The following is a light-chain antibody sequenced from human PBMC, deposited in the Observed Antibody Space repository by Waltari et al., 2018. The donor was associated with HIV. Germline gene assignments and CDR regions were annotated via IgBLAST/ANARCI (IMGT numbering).Light chain of an antibody. CDR2: EVS. CDR1: HRLRHRDGKTY. J-gene: IGKJ1*01. CDR3: MQSIQLWT. V-gene: IGKV2D-29*01. Sequence: DIVMTQTPLPLSVTPGQPASISCKSSHRLRHRDGKTYLYRYLQRPGQPPQLLIYEVSNWLSGVPDRFLGCGSGTDYTRKISRVEAEDVGVYYCMQSIQLWTFGQETKVAMK.